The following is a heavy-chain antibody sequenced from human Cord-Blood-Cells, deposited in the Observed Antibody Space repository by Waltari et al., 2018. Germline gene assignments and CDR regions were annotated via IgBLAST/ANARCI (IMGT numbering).Heavy chain of an antibody. CDR1: GGSISSHY. CDR3: ARGEGGATIYYHGMDV. D-gene: IGHD1-26*01. V-gene: IGHV4-59*11. CDR2: IYYSGST. J-gene: IGHJ6*02. Sequence: QVQLQESGPGLVKPSETLSLTCTVSGGSISSHYWSWIRQPPGKGLEWIGYIYYSGSTNYNPSHKSRVTISVDTSKNQFSLKLSSVTAADTAVYYCARGEGGATIYYHGMDVWGQGTTVTVSS.